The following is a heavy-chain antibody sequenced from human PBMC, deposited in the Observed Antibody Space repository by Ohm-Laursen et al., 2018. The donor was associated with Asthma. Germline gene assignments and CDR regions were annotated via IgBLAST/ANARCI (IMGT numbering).Heavy chain of an antibody. CDR3: ARCSSSWYTWFDP. CDR2: ISWNSGSI. D-gene: IGHD6-13*01. J-gene: IGHJ5*02. Sequence: SLRLSCAASGFTFDDYAMHWVRQAPGKGLEWVSGISWNSGSIGYADSVKGRFTISRDNAKNSLYLQMNSLRAEDTAVYYCARCSSSWYTWFDPWGQGTLVTVSS. V-gene: IGHV3-9*01. CDR1: GFTFDDYA.